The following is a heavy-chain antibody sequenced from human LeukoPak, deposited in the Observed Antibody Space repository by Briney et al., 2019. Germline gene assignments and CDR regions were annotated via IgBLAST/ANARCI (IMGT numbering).Heavy chain of an antibody. CDR2: IKSKTDGGTT. CDR1: GFTFSNAW. D-gene: IGHD3-16*02. V-gene: IGHV3-15*01. J-gene: IGHJ4*02. CDR3: TTVRTITFGGVIAVYYFDY. Sequence: GGSLRLSCAASGFTFSNAWMSWVRQAPGKGLEWVGRIKSKTDGGTTDYAAPAKGRFPISRDDAKNTPYRQMNSLKTEDTAVYYCTTVRTITFGGVIAVYYFDYWGQGTLVTVSS.